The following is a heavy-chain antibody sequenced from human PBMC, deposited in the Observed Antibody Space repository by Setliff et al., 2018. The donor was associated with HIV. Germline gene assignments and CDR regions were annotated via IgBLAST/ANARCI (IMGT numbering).Heavy chain of an antibody. J-gene: IGHJ4*02. Sequence: SETLSLTCTVSGGSISSFSYYWAWIRQSPGKGLEWIGHVYHSGGTDYNPSLKSRVSISVDTSTNQFSLSLASVTAAETAVYYGTRRFENSLAFDYWGQGTLVTVSS. V-gene: IGHV4-39*01. CDR1: GGSISSFSYY. CDR3: TRRFENSLAFDY. CDR2: VYHSGGT. D-gene: IGHD3-3*01.